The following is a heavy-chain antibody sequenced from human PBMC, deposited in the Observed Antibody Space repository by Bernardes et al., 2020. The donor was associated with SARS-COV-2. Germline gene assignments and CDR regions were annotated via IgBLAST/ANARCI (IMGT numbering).Heavy chain of an antibody. V-gene: IGHV3-72*01. CDR1: GFTSSEHY. CDR3: TRLYVAGAPPGNGMDV. D-gene: IGHD2-21*01. CDR2: SRRKADSYST. J-gene: IGHJ6*02. Sequence: GGSLRLSCSASGFTSSEHYMDWVRPAPGKWLEWVGRSRRKADSYSTEDAASVKGRFSISRDESTNSMYLQMNSLTTEDTAVYYCTRLYVAGAPPGNGMDVWGQGTTVTVSS.